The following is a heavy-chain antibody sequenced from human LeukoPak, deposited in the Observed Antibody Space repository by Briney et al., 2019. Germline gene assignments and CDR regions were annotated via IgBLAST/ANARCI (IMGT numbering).Heavy chain of an antibody. J-gene: IGHJ4*02. CDR2: IKEDGSEK. CDR1: GFTFSPYW. D-gene: IGHD3-22*01. Sequence: GGSLRLSCAASGFTFSPYWMSWVRQAPGKGLEWVANIKEDGSEKYYGDSVKGRFTISRDNAKNSPYLQMNSLRAEDTAVYYCARDSSGYQWGQGTLVTVSS. CDR3: ARDSSGYQ. V-gene: IGHV3-7*01.